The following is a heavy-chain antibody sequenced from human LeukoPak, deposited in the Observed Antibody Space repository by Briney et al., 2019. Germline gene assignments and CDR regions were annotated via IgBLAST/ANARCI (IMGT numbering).Heavy chain of an antibody. D-gene: IGHD3-22*01. CDR2: ISSRGITI. V-gene: IGHV3-48*03. CDR1: GFTFSSYE. Sequence: GGSLRLSCAASGFTFSSYEMNWVPQAPGKGLEWVSYISSRGITIYYADSVRGRFAISRDNAKNSLYLQMNSLRAEDTAVYYCARDLPYGISDYPPGIWGQGTLVTVSS. CDR3: ARDLPYGISDYPPGI. J-gene: IGHJ4*02.